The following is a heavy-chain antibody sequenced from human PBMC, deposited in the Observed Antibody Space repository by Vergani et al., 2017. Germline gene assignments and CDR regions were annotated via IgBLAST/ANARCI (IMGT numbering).Heavy chain of an antibody. CDR3: ARDGVGVGGAFDI. J-gene: IGHJ3*02. Sequence: EVQLVESGGGLVKPGGSLRLSCAASGFTFSSYSMNWVRQAPGKGLEWVSSISSSSSYIYYADSVKGRFTISRDNAKHSLYLQMNSLRAEDTAVYYCARDGVGVGGAFDIWGQGTMVTVSS. CDR1: GFTFSSYS. D-gene: IGHD1-26*01. V-gene: IGHV3-21*01. CDR2: ISSSSSYI.